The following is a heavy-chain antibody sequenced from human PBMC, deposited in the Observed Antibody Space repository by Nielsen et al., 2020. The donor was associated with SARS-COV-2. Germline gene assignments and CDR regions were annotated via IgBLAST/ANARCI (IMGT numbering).Heavy chain of an antibody. V-gene: IGHV4-34*01. Sequence: ESLKISCAASGFTFIGYNMNWVRQSPGKGLEWIGEINHSGSTNYNPSLRSRVTISIDTSKNQFSLNLSSVTAADMAVYYCASRAEGLELWRRYFYYMDVWGKGTTVTVSS. D-gene: IGHD5-18*01. CDR3: ASRAEGLELWRRYFYYMDV. J-gene: IGHJ6*03. CDR1: GFTFIGYN. CDR2: INHSGST.